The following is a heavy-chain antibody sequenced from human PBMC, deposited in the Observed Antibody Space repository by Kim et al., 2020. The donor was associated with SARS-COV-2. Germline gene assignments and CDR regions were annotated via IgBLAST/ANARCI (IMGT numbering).Heavy chain of an antibody. CDR1: GFTFSSYD. D-gene: IGHD3-10*02. Sequence: GGSLRLSCAASGFTFSSYDMHWVRQAPGKGLEWVSAISSTGDSYYPAYVEDGISTSTKNAKNSTYHHKISMRGGETAAEYYARRNTMSCDDCMDVWGKGT. V-gene: IGHV3-13*01. CDR2: ISSTGDS. CDR3: ARRNTMSCDDCMDV. J-gene: IGHJ6*04.